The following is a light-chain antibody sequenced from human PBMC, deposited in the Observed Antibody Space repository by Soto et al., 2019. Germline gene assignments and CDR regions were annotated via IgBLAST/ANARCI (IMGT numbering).Light chain of an antibody. CDR3: AAWDDSLSGGV. CDR1: SSNIGSNY. CDR2: RNN. Sequence: QSVLTQSPAASETPGQRVTISCSGSSSNIGSNYVYWYQQLPGTAPKLLIYRNNQRPSGVPDRFSGSKSGTSASLAISGLRSKDEADYYCAAWDDSLSGGVFGTGTKVTVL. V-gene: IGLV1-47*01. J-gene: IGLJ1*01.